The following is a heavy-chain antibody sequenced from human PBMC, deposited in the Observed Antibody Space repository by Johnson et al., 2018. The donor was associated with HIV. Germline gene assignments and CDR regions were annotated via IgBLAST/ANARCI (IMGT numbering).Heavy chain of an antibody. CDR3: ASLSGSGSYSGASAFDI. D-gene: IGHD1-26*01. CDR1: GFTFSSYA. J-gene: IGHJ3*02. CDR2: ISYDGSNK. V-gene: IGHV3-30-3*01. Sequence: VQLVESGGGVVQPGRSLRLSCAASGFTFSSYAMHWVRQAPGKGLEWVAVISYDGSNKYYADSVKGRFTISRDNSKNTLYLQMNSLRAEDTSVYYCASLSGSGSYSGASAFDIWGQGTMVTVSS.